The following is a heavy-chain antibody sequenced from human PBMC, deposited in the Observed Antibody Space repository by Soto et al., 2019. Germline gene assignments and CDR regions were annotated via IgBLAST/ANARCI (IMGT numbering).Heavy chain of an antibody. CDR3: ARDNNITYSSGGMDV. CDR1: GFTFSSYA. D-gene: IGHD5-18*01. V-gene: IGHV3-30-3*01. J-gene: IGHJ6*02. Sequence: QVQLVESGGGVVQPGRSLRLSCAASGFTFSSYAMHWVRQAPGKGLEWVAVISYHGSNKYYADSVKGRFTISRDNSKNTLYLQMNSLRAEDTAVYYCARDNNITYSSGGMDVWGQGTTVTVSS. CDR2: ISYHGSNK.